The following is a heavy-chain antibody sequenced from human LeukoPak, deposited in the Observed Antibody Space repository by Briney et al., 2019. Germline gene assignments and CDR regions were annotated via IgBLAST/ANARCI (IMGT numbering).Heavy chain of an antibody. V-gene: IGHV3-20*04. D-gene: IGHD6-13*01. CDR3: AREALAAAGKGSRAFDI. J-gene: IGHJ3*02. CDR1: GFTFDDYG. Sequence: PGGSLRLSCAASGFTFDDYGMSWVRQAPGKGLEWVSGINWNGGSTGYADSVKGRFTISRDNAKNSLYLQMNSLRAEDTALYYCAREALAAAGKGSRAFDIWGQGTMVTVSS. CDR2: INWNGGST.